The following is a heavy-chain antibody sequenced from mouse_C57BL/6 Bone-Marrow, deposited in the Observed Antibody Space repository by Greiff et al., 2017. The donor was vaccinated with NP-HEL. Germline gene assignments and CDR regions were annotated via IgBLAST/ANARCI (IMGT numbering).Heavy chain of an antibody. CDR3: VRDGYYGSSDAMDY. J-gene: IGHJ4*01. V-gene: IGHV5-17*03. D-gene: IGHD1-1*01. Sequence: DVMLVESGGGLVKPGGSLKLSCAASGFTFSDYGMHWVRQAPEKGLEWVAYISSGSSTIYYADTVKGRFTISRDDSQSMLYLQMNNLKTEDTAMYYCVRDGYYGSSDAMDYWGQGTSVTVSS. CDR2: ISSGSSTI. CDR1: GFTFSDYG.